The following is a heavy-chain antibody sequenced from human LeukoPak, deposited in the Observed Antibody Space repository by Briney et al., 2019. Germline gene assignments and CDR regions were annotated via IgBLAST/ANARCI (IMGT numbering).Heavy chain of an antibody. CDR3: VSGTIFGVTITDC. V-gene: IGHV3-53*01. CDR2: IYTGGSA. Sequence: GGSLRLSCAASGFTVNTIHVSWVRQAPGKGLEWVSIIYTGGSAQYAESVKGRFTISRDSSRNTVYLQMNSLRAEDTAVYYCVSGTIFGVTITDCWGQGTLVTVSS. J-gene: IGHJ4*02. D-gene: IGHD3-3*01. CDR1: GFTVNTIH.